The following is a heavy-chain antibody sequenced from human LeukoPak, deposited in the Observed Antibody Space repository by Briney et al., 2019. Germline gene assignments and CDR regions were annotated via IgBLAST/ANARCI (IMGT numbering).Heavy chain of an antibody. D-gene: IGHD2-15*01. CDR2: IYSGGST. V-gene: IGHV3-53*01. J-gene: IGHJ6*02. CDR1: GFTVSNNY. CDR3: ASGLGFCSGSDCTNLVKDYYYGMNV. Sequence: PGGSLRLSCAASGFTVSNNYMSWVRQAPGKGLEWVSVIYSGGSTYYADSVKGRFTISRDNSKNTLYLQMNSLRAEDTAVYYCASGLGFCSGSDCTNLVKDYYYGMNVWGQGTTVTVSS.